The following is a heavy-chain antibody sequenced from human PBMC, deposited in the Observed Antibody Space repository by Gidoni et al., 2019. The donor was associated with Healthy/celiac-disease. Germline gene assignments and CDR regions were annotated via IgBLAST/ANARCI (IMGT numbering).Heavy chain of an antibody. J-gene: IGHJ6*03. CDR3: ARGPGGYCSSTSCRPPYYYYYYMDV. V-gene: IGHV4-34*01. D-gene: IGHD2-2*01. CDR1: GGSFSGYY. CDR2: INHSGST. Sequence: QVQLQQWGAGLLKPSETLSLTCAVYGGSFSGYYWSWIRQPPGKGLEWIGEINHSGSTNYNPSLKSRVTISVDTSKNQFSLKLSSVTAADTAVYYCARGPGGYCSSTSCRPPYYYYYYMDVWGKGTTVTVSS.